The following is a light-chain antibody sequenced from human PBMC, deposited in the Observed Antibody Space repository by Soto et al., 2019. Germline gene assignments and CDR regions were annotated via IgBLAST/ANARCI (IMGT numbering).Light chain of an antibody. V-gene: IGKV3-11*01. CDR3: QQRSNWPWT. Sequence: EIVLTQSPASLSWSPGERATLSCRASQSVSNYLAWYQQKPGQAPRLLIYDASNRATGIPARFSGSGSGTDFTLTISSLEPEDFAVYYCQQRSNWPWTFGQGTKVEIK. CDR2: DAS. CDR1: QSVSNY. J-gene: IGKJ1*01.